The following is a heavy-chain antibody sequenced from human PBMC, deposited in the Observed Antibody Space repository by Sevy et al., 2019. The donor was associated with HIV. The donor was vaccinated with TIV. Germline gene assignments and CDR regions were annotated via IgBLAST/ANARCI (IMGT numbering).Heavy chain of an antibody. V-gene: IGHV3-23*01. CDR1: GFTFSTYD. D-gene: IGHD2-15*01. Sequence: GGSLRLSCAASGFTFSTYDMIWVRQAPGKGLEWVSAISGSGGSTYYADSLEGRFTISRDNSKNTLYLQMNSLRAEDTAVYYCAKGDRTFYGMDVWGQGTTVTVSS. CDR2: ISGSGGST. CDR3: AKGDRTFYGMDV. J-gene: IGHJ6*02.